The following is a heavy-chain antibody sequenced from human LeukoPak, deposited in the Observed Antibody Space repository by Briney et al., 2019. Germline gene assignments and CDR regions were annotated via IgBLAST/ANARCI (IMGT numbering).Heavy chain of an antibody. Sequence: PGGSLRLSCAASGFTVSSNYMSWVRQAPGKGLEWVSVIYSGGSTYYADSVKGRFTTSRDNSKNTLYLQMNSLRAEDTAVYYCARDEVSSSWYGYWGQGTLVTVSS. CDR3: ARDEVSSSWYGY. CDR2: IYSGGST. V-gene: IGHV3-66*01. D-gene: IGHD6-13*01. J-gene: IGHJ4*02. CDR1: GFTVSSNY.